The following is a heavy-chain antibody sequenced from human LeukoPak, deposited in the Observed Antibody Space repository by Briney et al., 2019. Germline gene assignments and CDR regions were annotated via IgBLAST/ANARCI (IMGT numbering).Heavy chain of an antibody. CDR3: ARGETPGYYDLPFDP. CDR1: GFTFSSYA. J-gene: IGHJ5*02. D-gene: IGHD3-22*01. V-gene: IGHV3-30-3*01. CDR2: ISYDGSNK. Sequence: GRSLRLSCAASGFTFSSYAMHWVRQAPGKGLEWVAVISYDGSNKYYADSVKGRFTISRDNSKNTLYLQMNSLRAEDTAVYYCARGETPGYYDLPFDPWGQGTLVTVSS.